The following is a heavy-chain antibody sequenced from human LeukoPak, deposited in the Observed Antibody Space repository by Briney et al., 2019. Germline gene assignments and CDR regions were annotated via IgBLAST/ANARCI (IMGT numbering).Heavy chain of an antibody. D-gene: IGHD5-18*01. Sequence: GGSLRLSCAASGLTFSDYYMSWIRQAPGKGLEWVSYISSSGSTIYYADSVKGRFTISSDNAKNSLYLQMNSLRAEDTAVYYCARGRSYGRPDAFDIWGQGTMVTVSS. V-gene: IGHV3-11*04. J-gene: IGHJ3*02. CDR3: ARGRSYGRPDAFDI. CDR2: ISSSGSTI. CDR1: GLTFSDYY.